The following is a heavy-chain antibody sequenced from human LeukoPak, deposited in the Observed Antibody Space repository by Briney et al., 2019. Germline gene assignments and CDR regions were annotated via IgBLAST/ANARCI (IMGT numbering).Heavy chain of an antibody. Sequence: GGSLRLSCAASGFTFSDYYMSWIRQAPGKGLEWVAVISYDGSNKYYADSVKGRFTISRDNSKNTLYLQMNSLRAEDTAVYYCAKLVDRYFDWLRPAPGIDYWGQGTLVTVSS. J-gene: IGHJ4*02. D-gene: IGHD3-9*01. CDR2: ISYDGSNK. V-gene: IGHV3-30*18. CDR3: AKLVDRYFDWLRPAPGIDY. CDR1: GFTFSDYY.